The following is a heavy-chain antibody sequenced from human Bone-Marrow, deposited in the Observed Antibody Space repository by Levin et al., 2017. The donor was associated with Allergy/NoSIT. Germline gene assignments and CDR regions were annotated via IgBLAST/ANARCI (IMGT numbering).Heavy chain of an antibody. V-gene: IGHV3-15*01. D-gene: IGHD1-26*01. Sequence: PGGSLRLSCAGSGFTFTNAWMSWVRQAPGKGLEWVSRIKSKTDGGTTDYAAPVRGRFTISRDDSKNTLYLQMNSLKTEDTAVYYCATEYIGSYNYWGQGTLVTVSS. CDR2: IKSKTDGGTT. CDR1: GFTFTNAW. J-gene: IGHJ4*02. CDR3: ATEYIGSYNY.